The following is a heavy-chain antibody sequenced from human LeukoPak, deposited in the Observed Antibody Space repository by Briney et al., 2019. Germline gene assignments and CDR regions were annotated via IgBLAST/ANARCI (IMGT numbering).Heavy chain of an antibody. Sequence: SETLSLTCTVSGGSISSYYWSWIRQPPGKGLEWIGYIYYSGTTNYNPSLKSRVTISVDTSKNQFSLRLSSVTAADTAVYYCARAGQGDFWSGLRYFDYWGQGTLVTVSS. CDR3: ARAGQGDFWSGLRYFDY. CDR1: GGSISSYY. D-gene: IGHD3-3*01. V-gene: IGHV4-59*01. J-gene: IGHJ4*02. CDR2: IYYSGTT.